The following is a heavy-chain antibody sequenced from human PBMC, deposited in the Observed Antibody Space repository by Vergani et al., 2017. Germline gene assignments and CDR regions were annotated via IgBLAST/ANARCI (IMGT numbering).Heavy chain of an antibody. J-gene: IGHJ4*02. CDR3: ARSLVAGKGGY. D-gene: IGHD6-19*01. CDR1: GFTFSSYS. Sequence: EVQLVESGGGLVKPGGSLRLSCAASGFTFSSYSMNWVRQAPGKGLEWVSGISGSGGFTYYADSVKGRFTISRDNSKNTMFLQMNNLRAEDTAVYYCARSLVAGKGGYWGQGTRVAVSS. V-gene: IGHV3-23*04. CDR2: ISGSGGFT.